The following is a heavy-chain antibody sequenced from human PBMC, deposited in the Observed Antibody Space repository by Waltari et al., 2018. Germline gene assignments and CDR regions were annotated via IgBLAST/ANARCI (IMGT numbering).Heavy chain of an antibody. J-gene: IGHJ5*02. Sequence: QVQLVQSGAEVKKPGASVKVSCKASGYTFTSYDINWVRQATGQGLEWMGWMNPNSGNTGYAQKFHGRVTMTMNTSISTAYMELSSLRSEDTAVYYCARSFSLLRFLEWFDPWGQGTLVTVSS. D-gene: IGHD3-3*01. CDR3: ARSFSLLRFLEWFDP. V-gene: IGHV1-8*01. CDR1: GYTFTSYD. CDR2: MNPNSGNT.